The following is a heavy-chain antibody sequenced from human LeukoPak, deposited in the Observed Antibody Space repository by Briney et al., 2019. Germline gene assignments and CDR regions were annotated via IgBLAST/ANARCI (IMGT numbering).Heavy chain of an antibody. CDR1: GGTFSSYA. Sequence: GASVKVSCKASGGTFSSYAISWVRQAPGQGLEWMGRIIPILGIANYAQKFQGRVTITADKSTSTAYMELSSLRSEDTAVYYCARDGSGDGLDYWGQGTLVTVSS. CDR3: ARDGSGDGLDY. V-gene: IGHV1-69*04. CDR2: IIPILGIA. D-gene: IGHD5-24*01. J-gene: IGHJ4*02.